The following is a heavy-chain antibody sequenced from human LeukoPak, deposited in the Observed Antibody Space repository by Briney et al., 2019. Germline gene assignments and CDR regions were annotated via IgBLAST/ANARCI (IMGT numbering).Heavy chain of an antibody. Sequence: GGSLRLSCAASGFTFSSYGMHWVRQAPGKGLEWVAVIWYDGSNKYYADSVKGRFTISRDNSKNTLYLQMNSLRAEDTAVYYCARDFVVRGVIINPLDYWGQGTLVTVSS. CDR3: ARDFVVRGVIINPLDY. CDR2: IWYDGSNK. J-gene: IGHJ4*02. D-gene: IGHD3-10*01. V-gene: IGHV3-33*01. CDR1: GFTFSSYG.